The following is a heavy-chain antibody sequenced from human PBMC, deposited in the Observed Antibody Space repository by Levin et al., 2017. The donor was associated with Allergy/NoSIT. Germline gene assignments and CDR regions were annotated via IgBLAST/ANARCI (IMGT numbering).Heavy chain of an antibody. CDR1: GFTVSDNY. CDR2: IYSGGTT. Sequence: GGSLRLSCAASGFTVSDNYMSWVRQAPGKGLEWVSVIYSGGTTHYADSVKGRFTISRDNSKNTVYLQMNSLRAEDTAVYYCARDKYGSSGWYGGLYYYYAMDVWGQGTTVTVSS. J-gene: IGHJ6*02. CDR3: ARDKYGSSGWYGGLYYYYAMDV. V-gene: IGHV3-53*01. D-gene: IGHD6-19*01.